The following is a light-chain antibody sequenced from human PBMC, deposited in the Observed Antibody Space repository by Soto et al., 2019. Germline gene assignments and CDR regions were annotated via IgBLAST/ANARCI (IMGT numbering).Light chain of an antibody. Sequence: EIVMTQSPATLSVSPGERATLSCRASETINNNLAWYQQKPGQVPRLLIYHASTGATGIPARFSGSGSGTELTLTISRVQTEDFAVYYCQQYNDSPLTFGGGTKVEIK. V-gene: IGKV3-15*01. CDR1: ETINNN. CDR3: QQYNDSPLT. J-gene: IGKJ4*01. CDR2: HAS.